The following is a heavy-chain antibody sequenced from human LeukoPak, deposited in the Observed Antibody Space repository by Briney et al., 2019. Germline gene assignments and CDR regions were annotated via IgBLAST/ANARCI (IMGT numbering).Heavy chain of an antibody. CDR1: GDSVSSNSAA. V-gene: IGHV6-1*01. Sequence: SQTLSLTCAISGDSVSSNSAAWNWIRQSPSRGLEWLGRTYYRSKWFNDYAVSVKSRVTINPDTSKNQFSLQLNSVTPEDTAVYYCARGLRGSYPSPFDYWGQGTLVTVSS. CDR2: TYYRSKWFN. J-gene: IGHJ4*02. CDR3: ARGLRGSYPSPFDY. D-gene: IGHD1-26*01.